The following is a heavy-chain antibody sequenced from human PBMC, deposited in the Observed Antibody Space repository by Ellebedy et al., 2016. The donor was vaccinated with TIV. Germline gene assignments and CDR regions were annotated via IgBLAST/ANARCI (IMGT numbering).Heavy chain of an antibody. CDR3: ARGYASPNY. CDR1: GFTFSSYW. J-gene: IGHJ4*02. D-gene: IGHD2-8*01. Sequence: PGGSLRLSCAASGFTFSSYWMSWVRQAPGKGMEWVANIQQDGSEKYYVNSVKGRFTISRDNAKNSLYLQMNSLRAEDTAVYYCARGYASPNYWGQGTLVTVSS. V-gene: IGHV3-7*01. CDR2: IQQDGSEK.